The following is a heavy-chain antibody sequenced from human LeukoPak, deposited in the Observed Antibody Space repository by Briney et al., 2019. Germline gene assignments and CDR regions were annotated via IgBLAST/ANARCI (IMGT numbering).Heavy chain of an antibody. Sequence: SETLSLTCTVSGGSISSSSYYWSWIRQPAGKGLEWIGRIYTSGSTNYNPSLKSRVTISVDTSKNQFSLKLSSVTAADTAVYYCARSGYCSSTSCYGNDWFDPWGQGTLVTVSS. CDR2: IYTSGST. CDR1: GGSISSSSYY. CDR3: ARSGYCSSTSCYGNDWFDP. V-gene: IGHV4-61*02. D-gene: IGHD2-2*01. J-gene: IGHJ5*02.